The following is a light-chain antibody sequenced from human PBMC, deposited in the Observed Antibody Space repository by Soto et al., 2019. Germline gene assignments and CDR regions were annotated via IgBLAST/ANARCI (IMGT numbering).Light chain of an antibody. Sequence: IQVTQSPSSLSSSVGDRITITCRVSQGMSSYLAWYQQKPGKAPKLLIYAAYTLQSGVPSRFSGGGSGPYFTLTISNLQPEDIATYYCQQVDTSHSFGGGTKVDIK. CDR2: AAY. CDR3: QQVDTSHS. V-gene: IGKV1-9*01. CDR1: QGMSSY. J-gene: IGKJ4*01.